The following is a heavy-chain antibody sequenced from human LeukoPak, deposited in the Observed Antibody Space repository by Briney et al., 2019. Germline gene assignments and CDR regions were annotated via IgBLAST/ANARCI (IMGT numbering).Heavy chain of an antibody. V-gene: IGHV5-51*01. CDR2: IYPGDSDT. D-gene: IGHD3-22*01. J-gene: IGHJ3*02. CDR1: GYSFTSYW. CDR3: ARTYYYDSSGPSGAFDI. Sequence: GESLRISCKGSGYSFTSYWIGWVRQMPGKGLEWMGIIYPGDSDTRYSPSFQGQVTISADKSTSTAYLQWSSLKASDTAMYYCARTYYYDSSGPSGAFDIWGQGTMVTVSS.